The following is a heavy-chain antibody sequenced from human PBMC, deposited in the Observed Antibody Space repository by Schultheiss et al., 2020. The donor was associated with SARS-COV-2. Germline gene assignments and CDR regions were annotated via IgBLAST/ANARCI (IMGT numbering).Heavy chain of an antibody. D-gene: IGHD2-2*01. J-gene: IGHJ4*02. Sequence: GESLKISCKSSGYSFSTYWIAWVRQMPGKGLEWMGIIYPGDADAIYGPSFEGQVTFSADTSISTVYLQWSSLKASDNAMYYCARVVPAATDYWGQGTLVTVSS. CDR1: GYSFSTYW. CDR3: ARVVPAATDY. V-gene: IGHV5-51*01. CDR2: IYPGDADA.